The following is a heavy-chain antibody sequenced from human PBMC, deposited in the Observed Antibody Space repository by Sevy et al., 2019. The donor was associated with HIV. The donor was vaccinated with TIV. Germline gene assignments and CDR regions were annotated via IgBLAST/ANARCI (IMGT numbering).Heavy chain of an antibody. D-gene: IGHD3-16*02. CDR2: IYYSGST. Sequence: SETLSLTCTVSGGSISGYYWSWIRQPPGKGLEWIGYIYYSGSTNYNPSLKNRVTMSVDTSKNQFSLKMSSVTAAETAVYYCARTPVIMITSGGVIALRQFDFWGQGTLVTVSS. V-gene: IGHV4-59*01. J-gene: IGHJ4*02. CDR3: ARTPVIMITSGGVIALRQFDF. CDR1: GGSISGYY.